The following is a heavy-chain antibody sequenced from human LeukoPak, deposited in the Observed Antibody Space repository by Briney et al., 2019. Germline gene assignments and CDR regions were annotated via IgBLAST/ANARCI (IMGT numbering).Heavy chain of an antibody. Sequence: ASVKVSCKASGYTFISYGISWVRQAPGQGLEWMGWISTYNGYANYAQKLQGRVTMTTETSTNTAYMELRSLRSDDTAVYYCARNSSDWYGYMDVWGKGTTVTVSS. CDR3: ARNSSDWYGYMDV. CDR2: ISTYNGYA. J-gene: IGHJ6*04. D-gene: IGHD6-19*01. V-gene: IGHV1-18*01. CDR1: GYTFISYG.